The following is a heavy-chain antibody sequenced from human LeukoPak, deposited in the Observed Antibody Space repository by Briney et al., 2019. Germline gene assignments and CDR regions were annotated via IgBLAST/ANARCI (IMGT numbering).Heavy chain of an antibody. CDR1: GGSISPYY. Sequence: SETLSLTCTVSGGSISPYYWSWIRQPPGKGLEWIGYISQSGDTSYNPSLKSRVTMSVDPSKNQFSLNLNFVTAADTAVYYCARVLGYCSGGNCYLDYWGQGILVTVSS. J-gene: IGHJ4*02. CDR3: ARVLGYCSGGNCYLDY. CDR2: ISQSGDT. V-gene: IGHV4-59*01. D-gene: IGHD2-15*01.